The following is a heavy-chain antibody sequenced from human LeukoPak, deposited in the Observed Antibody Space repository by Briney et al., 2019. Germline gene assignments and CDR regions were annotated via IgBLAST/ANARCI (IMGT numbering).Heavy chain of an antibody. J-gene: IGHJ4*02. D-gene: IGHD3-22*01. Sequence: SETLSLTCTVSGGSISSYYWSRIRQPPGKGLEWIGYIYYSGSTNYNPSLKSRVTISVDTSKNQFSLKLSSVTAADTAVYYCARHYGASYYYDSSGFDYWGQGTLVTVSS. CDR1: GGSISSYY. CDR3: ARHYGASYYYDSSGFDY. V-gene: IGHV4-59*08. CDR2: IYYSGST.